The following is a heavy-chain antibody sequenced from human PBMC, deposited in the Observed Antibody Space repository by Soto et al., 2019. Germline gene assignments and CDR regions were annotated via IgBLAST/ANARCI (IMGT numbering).Heavy chain of an antibody. CDR2: IIPILGIA. CDR3: ARPNLGYCSGGSCYSFVY. J-gene: IGHJ4*02. V-gene: IGHV1-69*02. Sequence: QVQLVHSGAEVKKPGSSVKVSCKASGGTFSSYTISWVRQAPGQGLEWMGRIIPILGIANYAQKFQGRVTITADKSTSTAYMELSSLRSEDTAVYYCARPNLGYCSGGSCYSFVYWGQGTLVTVSS. CDR1: GGTFSSYT. D-gene: IGHD2-15*01.